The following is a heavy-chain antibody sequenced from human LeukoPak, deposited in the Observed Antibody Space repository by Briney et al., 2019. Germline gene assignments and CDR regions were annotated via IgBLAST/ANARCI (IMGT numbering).Heavy chain of an antibody. D-gene: IGHD3-10*01. J-gene: IGHJ6*03. V-gene: IGHV4-59*01. CDR1: GGSISSYY. Sequence: PSETLSLTCTVSGGSISSYYWSWIRQPPGKGLEWIGYIYYSGSTNYNPSLKSRVTISVDTSKNQFSLKLSSVTAADTAVYYCATYGSGSYPQTYYYMDVWGKGTTVTISS. CDR2: IYYSGST. CDR3: ATYGSGSYPQTYYYMDV.